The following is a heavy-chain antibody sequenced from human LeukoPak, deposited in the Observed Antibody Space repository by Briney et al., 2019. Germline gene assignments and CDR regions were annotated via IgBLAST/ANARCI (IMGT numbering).Heavy chain of an antibody. CDR3: ARPRQDDFWSGTLAS. D-gene: IGHD3-3*01. J-gene: IGHJ5*01. V-gene: IGHV1-69*05. CDR1: GGTFSSYA. Sequence: ASVKVSCKASGGTFSSYAISWVRQAPGQGLEWMGRIIPIFGKANYAQKFQGRVTITTDESTSTAYMELSSLRSEDTAVYYCARPRQDDFWSGTLASWGQGTLVTVSS. CDR2: IIPIFGKA.